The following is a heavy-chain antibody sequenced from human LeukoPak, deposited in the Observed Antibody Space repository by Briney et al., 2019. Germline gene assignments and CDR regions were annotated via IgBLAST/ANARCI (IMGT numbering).Heavy chain of an antibody. Sequence: SETLSLTCTVSGGSISSSSYYRGWIRQPPGKGLEWIGSIYYSGSTYYNPSLKSRVTISVDTSKNQFSLKLSSVTAADTAVYYCACRRGDLDYWGQGTLVTVSS. J-gene: IGHJ4*02. D-gene: IGHD3-16*01. CDR3: ACRRGDLDY. CDR1: GGSISSSSYY. CDR2: IYYSGST. V-gene: IGHV4-39*01.